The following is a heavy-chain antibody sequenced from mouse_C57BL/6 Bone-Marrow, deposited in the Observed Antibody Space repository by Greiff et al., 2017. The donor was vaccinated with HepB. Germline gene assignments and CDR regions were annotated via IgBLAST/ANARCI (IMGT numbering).Heavy chain of an antibody. CDR1: GFSLTSYA. J-gene: IGHJ1*03. CDR3: ARMGYYGRYWYFDV. D-gene: IGHD1-2*01. V-gene: IGHV2-9-1*01. Sequence: VQGVESGPGLVAPSQSLSITCTVSGFSLTSYAISWVRQPPGKGLEWLGVIWTGGGTNYNSALKSRLSISKDNSKSQVFLKMNSLQTDDTARYYCARMGYYGRYWYFDVWGTGTTVTVSS. CDR2: IWTGGGT.